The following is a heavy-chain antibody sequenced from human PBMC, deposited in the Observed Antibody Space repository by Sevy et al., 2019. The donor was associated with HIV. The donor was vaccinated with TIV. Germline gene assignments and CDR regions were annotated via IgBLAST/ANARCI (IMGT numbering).Heavy chain of an antibody. V-gene: IGHV3-23*01. D-gene: IGHD1-1*01. CDR1: EFTSRAFA. Sequence: GGSLRLSCTVTEFTSRAFAMSWVRQTPEKGLEWVSSISGSGGVTHYADSVKGRFTISRDKSKGTVYLLMNSLEVDDTAVYYCAKPNWNVSADWFDTWGQGTLVTVSS. CDR3: AKPNWNVSADWFDT. J-gene: IGHJ5*02. CDR2: ISGSGGVT.